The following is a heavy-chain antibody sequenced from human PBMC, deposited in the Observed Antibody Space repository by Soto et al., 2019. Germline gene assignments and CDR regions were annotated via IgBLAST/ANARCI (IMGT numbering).Heavy chain of an antibody. CDR2: ISSSSSYI. Sequence: EVQLVESGGGLVKPGGSLRISCAASGFTFSSYSMNWVRQAPGKGLEWVSSISSSSSYIYYADSVKGRFTISRDNAKNSLYLQMNSLRAEDTAVYYCARAASGGPFDYWGQGTLVTVSS. V-gene: IGHV3-21*01. CDR3: ARAASGGPFDY. J-gene: IGHJ4*02. D-gene: IGHD6-19*01. CDR1: GFTFSSYS.